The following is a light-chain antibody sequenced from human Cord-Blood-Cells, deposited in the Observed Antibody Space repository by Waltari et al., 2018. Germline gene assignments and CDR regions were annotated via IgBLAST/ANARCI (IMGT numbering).Light chain of an antibody. CDR1: QSVSSY. CDR3: QQRSNWPPFT. J-gene: IGKJ3*01. CDR2: DAS. Sequence: DIVLIQSPATLVLSPGARATLSCRASQSVSSYLVWYHQKPAQAPSLLIYDASNRATGIPARFSGSGSGTDFTLTISSLEPEDFAVYYCQQRSNWPPFTFGPGTKVDIK. V-gene: IGKV3-11*01.